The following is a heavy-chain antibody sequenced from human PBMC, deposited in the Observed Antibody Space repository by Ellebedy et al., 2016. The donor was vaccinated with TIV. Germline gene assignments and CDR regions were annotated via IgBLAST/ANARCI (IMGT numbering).Heavy chain of an antibody. CDR3: ARDLDKSSGWYGGAAY. V-gene: IGHV3-30-3*01. CDR2: ISYDGNSK. CDR1: GFTFNSYA. Sequence: GESLKISCAASGFTFNSYAMHWVRHAPVKGLEWVAVISYDGNSKYHADSVKGRFTISRANSMTTVYLEMNSLRAEDTAVYYCARDLDKSSGWYGGAAYWGQGTLVTVSS. D-gene: IGHD6-19*01. J-gene: IGHJ4*02.